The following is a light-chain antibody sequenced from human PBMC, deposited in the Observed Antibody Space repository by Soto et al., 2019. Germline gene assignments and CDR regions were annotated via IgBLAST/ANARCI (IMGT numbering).Light chain of an antibody. CDR1: SGDVGGHNF. Sequence: QSVLTQPPSASGSPGQSVTISCTGTSGDVGGHNFVSWYQFHPGKAPKLIIYEVSKLPAGVPNRFSCSKSDNTASLTVSGLQAEDEADYFCSSYAGTNKVFGGGTKLTVL. CDR3: SSYAGTNKV. J-gene: IGLJ3*02. V-gene: IGLV2-8*01. CDR2: EVS.